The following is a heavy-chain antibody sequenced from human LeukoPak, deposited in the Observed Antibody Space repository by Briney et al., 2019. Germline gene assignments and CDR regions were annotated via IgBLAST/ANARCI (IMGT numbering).Heavy chain of an antibody. D-gene: IGHD3-22*01. Sequence: PGGSLRLSCAASGFTFSSHQMNWVRQAPGKGLELVSYISSSGSTIYYADSVKGRFTISRDNAKNSLYLQMNSLRAEDTAVYYCAREQYYYDSSGCVDYWGQGTLVTVSS. CDR1: GFTFSSHQ. CDR2: ISSSGSTI. CDR3: AREQYYYDSSGCVDY. J-gene: IGHJ4*02. V-gene: IGHV3-48*03.